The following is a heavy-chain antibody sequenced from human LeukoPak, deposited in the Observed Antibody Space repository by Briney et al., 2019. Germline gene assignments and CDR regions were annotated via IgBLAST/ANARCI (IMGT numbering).Heavy chain of an antibody. CDR3: ATVSYYYDSSGSLGY. Sequence: ASVKVSCKASGYTFTAYYMHWVRQAPGQGLEWMGWINPNSGGTNYAQKFQGRVTMTRDTSISTAYMELSRLRSDDTAVYYCATVSYYYDSSGSLGYWGQGTLVTVSS. CDR2: INPNSGGT. CDR1: GYTFTAYY. J-gene: IGHJ4*02. D-gene: IGHD3-22*01. V-gene: IGHV1-2*02.